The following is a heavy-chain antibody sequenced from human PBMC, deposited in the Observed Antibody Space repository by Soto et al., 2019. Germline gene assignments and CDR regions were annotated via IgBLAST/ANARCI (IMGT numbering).Heavy chain of an antibody. CDR2: ISGYNGDT. D-gene: IGHD2-8*01. V-gene: IGHV1-18*01. Sequence: ASVKVSCKASGYTFTRYGISWVRQAPGQGLEWMGWISGYNGDTNYAQKFQGRVSMTIDTSTGTAYMELRSLTSDDTAVYYCAKNGQPPYYYYGLDVWGQGTKVTVSS. J-gene: IGHJ6*02. CDR1: GYTFTRYG. CDR3: AKNGQPPYYYYGLDV.